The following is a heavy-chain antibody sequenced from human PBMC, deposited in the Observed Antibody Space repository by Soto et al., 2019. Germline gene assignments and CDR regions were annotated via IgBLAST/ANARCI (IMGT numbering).Heavy chain of an antibody. V-gene: IGHV1-69*06. D-gene: IGHD3-22*01. CDR2: IIPIFGTA. J-gene: IGHJ5*02. CDR3: ARDRYYYDSSGYPNWFDP. Sequence: SVNVSCKASGGTFSSYAISWVPQAPGQGLEWMGGIIPIFGTANYAQKFQGRVTITADKSTSTAYMELSSLRSEDTAVYYCARDRYYYDSSGYPNWFDPWGQGTLVTVSS. CDR1: GGTFSSYA.